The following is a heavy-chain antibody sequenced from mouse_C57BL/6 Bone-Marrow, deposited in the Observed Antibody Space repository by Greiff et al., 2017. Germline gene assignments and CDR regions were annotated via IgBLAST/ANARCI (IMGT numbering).Heavy chain of an antibody. CDR2: ISSGGSYT. CDR3: ARQLTKGSFAY. J-gene: IGHJ3*01. CDR1: GFTFSSYG. V-gene: IGHV5-6*01. D-gene: IGHD2-13*01. Sequence: EVMLVESGGDLVKPGGSLKLSCAASGFTFSSYGMSWVRQTPDKRLEWVATISSGGSYTYYPDSVKGRFTISRDNAKNTLYLQMSSLKSEDTAMYYCARQLTKGSFAYWGQGTLVTVSA.